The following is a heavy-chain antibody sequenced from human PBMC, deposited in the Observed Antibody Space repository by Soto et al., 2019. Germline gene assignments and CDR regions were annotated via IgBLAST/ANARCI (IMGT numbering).Heavy chain of an antibody. V-gene: IGHV3-33*01. CDR1: GFTFSSYG. D-gene: IGHD6-6*01. Sequence: QVQLVESGGGVVQPGRSLRLSCAASGFTFSSYGMHWVRQAPGKGLEWVAVIWYDGSNKYYADSVKGRCTISRDNSKNTLYLPMSSLRAEDTAVYQCGRDIAWYTSSSGFDYWGQGTLVTVSS. CDR3: GRDIAWYTSSSGFDY. CDR2: IWYDGSNK. J-gene: IGHJ4*02.